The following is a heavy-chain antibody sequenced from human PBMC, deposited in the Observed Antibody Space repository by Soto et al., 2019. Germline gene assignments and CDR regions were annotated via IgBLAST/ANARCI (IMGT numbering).Heavy chain of an antibody. Sequence: SETLSLTCAVYGGSFSGYYWSWIRQPPGKGLEWIGEINHSGSTNYNPSLKSRVTISVDTSKNQFSLKLSSVTAADTAVYYCARENVRVYGKRRKRYGMDVWGQGTTVTVSS. CDR2: INHSGST. CDR1: GGSFSGYY. CDR3: ARENVRVYGKRRKRYGMDV. V-gene: IGHV4-34*01. D-gene: IGHD2-8*01. J-gene: IGHJ6*02.